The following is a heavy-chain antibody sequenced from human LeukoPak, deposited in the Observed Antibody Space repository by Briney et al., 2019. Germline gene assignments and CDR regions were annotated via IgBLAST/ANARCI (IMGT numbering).Heavy chain of an antibody. Sequence: ASVKVSCKASGYTFTSYGISWVRQAPGQGLEWMGWISAYNGNTNYAQKLQGRVTMTTDTSTSTAYMELRSLRSDDTAVYYCARERPFYYYGSGYYYGMDVWGQGTTVTVSS. CDR1: GYTFTSYG. D-gene: IGHD3-10*01. J-gene: IGHJ6*02. CDR2: ISAYNGNT. CDR3: ARERPFYYYGSGYYYGMDV. V-gene: IGHV1-18*01.